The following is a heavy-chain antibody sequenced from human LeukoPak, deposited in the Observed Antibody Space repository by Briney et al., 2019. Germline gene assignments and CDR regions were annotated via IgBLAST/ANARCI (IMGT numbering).Heavy chain of an antibody. V-gene: IGHV3-49*04. CDR1: GFTFGDYA. CDR3: TREWAYYGGNYFDY. D-gene: IGHD4-23*01. J-gene: IGHJ4*02. CDR2: IRSKAYGGTT. Sequence: GGSLRLSCTASGFTFGDYAMSWVRQAPGEGLEWVGFIRSKAYGGTTEYAASVKGRFTISRDDSKSIAYLQMNSLKTEDTAVYYCTREWAYYGGNYFDYWGQGTLVTVSS.